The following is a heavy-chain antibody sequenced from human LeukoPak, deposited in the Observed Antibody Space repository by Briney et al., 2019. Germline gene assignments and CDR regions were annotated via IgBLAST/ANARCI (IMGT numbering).Heavy chain of an antibody. CDR3: ARGFGYNFGY. Sequence: PSETLSLTCAVYGGSFSGYYWSWIRQPPGKGLEWIGEINHSGSTNYNPSLKSQVTISVDTSKNQFSLKLSSVTAADTAVYYCARGFGYNFGYWGQGTLVTVSS. CDR1: GGSFSGYY. D-gene: IGHD5-24*01. J-gene: IGHJ4*02. V-gene: IGHV4-34*01. CDR2: INHSGST.